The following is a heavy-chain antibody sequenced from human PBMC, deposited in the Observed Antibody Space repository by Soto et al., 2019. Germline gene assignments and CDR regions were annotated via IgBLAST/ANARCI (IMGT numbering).Heavy chain of an antibody. J-gene: IGHJ6*02. V-gene: IGHV3-21*01. CDR3: ARARISYSSSWYASSLVYGMDV. CDR2: ISSSSSYI. CDR1: GFTFSSYS. D-gene: IGHD6-13*01. Sequence: NPGGSLRLSCAASGFTFSSYSMNWVRQAPGEGLEWVSSISSSSSYIYYADSVKGRFTISRDNAKNSLYLQMNSLRAEDTAVYYCARARISYSSSWYASSLVYGMDVWGQGTTVTVSS.